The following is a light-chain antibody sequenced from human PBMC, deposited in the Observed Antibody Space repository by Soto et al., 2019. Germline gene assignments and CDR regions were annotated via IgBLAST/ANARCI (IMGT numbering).Light chain of an antibody. CDR3: QQHRRSPGT. V-gene: IGKV3-20*01. J-gene: IGKJ1*01. CDR1: QSVSSGY. Sequence: EIVLTTSPGTLSLSPGERATLSCRASQSVSSGYLAWYQHKPGQAPRLLLYGASSRATGIPDSFSGSGSGTYFTLTISRMEPEEFYVYYCQQHRRSPGTFGLGKKVEIQ. CDR2: GAS.